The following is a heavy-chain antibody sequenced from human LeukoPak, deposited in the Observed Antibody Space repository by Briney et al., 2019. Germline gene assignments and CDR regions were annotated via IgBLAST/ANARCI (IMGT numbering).Heavy chain of an antibody. CDR3: ARTPDTAMS. D-gene: IGHD5-18*01. Sequence: GGSLRLFCGASGFTFSSYWMYCVRPPPGRGVVWVPRLNSDGSNTSYAAPVTGRFTITRDNAKNTLDLQMYSLRAHDPAVYYCARTPDTAMSWGQGTLLSVCS. CDR2: LNSDGSNT. V-gene: IGHV3-74*01. J-gene: IGHJ5*02. CDR1: GFTFSSYW.